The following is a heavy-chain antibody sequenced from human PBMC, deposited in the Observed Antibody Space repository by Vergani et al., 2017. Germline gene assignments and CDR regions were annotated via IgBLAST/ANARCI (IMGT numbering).Heavy chain of an antibody. CDR1: GGTFSSYA. Sequence: QVQLVQSGAEVKKPGSSVKVSCKASGGTFSSYAISWVRQAPGQGLEWMGIINPSGGSTSYAQKFQGRVTMTRDTSTSTVYMELSSLRSEDTAVYYCARDLGRVVVTTGDYWGQGTLVTVSS. V-gene: IGHV1-46*01. CDR2: INPSGGST. J-gene: IGHJ4*02. CDR3: ARDLGRVVVTTGDY. D-gene: IGHD3-22*01.